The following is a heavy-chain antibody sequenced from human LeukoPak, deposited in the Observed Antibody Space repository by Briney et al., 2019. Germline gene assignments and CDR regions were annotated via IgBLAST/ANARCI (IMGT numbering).Heavy chain of an antibody. V-gene: IGHV4-59*01. CDR3: ARAIAAAGTDYYYGMDV. CDR1: GGSISSYY. CDR2: IYYSGST. Sequence: SETLSLTCTVSGGSISSYYWSWIRQPPGKGLEWIGYIYYSGSTNYSPSLKSRVTISVDTSKNQFSLKLSSVTAADTAVYYCARAIAAAGTDYYYGMDVWGQGTTVTVSS. J-gene: IGHJ6*02. D-gene: IGHD6-13*01.